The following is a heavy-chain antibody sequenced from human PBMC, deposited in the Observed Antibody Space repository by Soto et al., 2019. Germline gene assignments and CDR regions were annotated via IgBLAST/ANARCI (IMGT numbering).Heavy chain of an antibody. CDR3: ARGQYDMVRGVIIGAKKIFDY. Sequence: SETLSLTCAVYGGSFSGYYWSWIRQPPGKGLEWIGEINHSGSTNYNPSLKSRVTISVDTSKNQFSLKLSSVTAADTAVYYCARGQYDMVRGVIIGAKKIFDYWGQGTLVTVSS. CDR2: INHSGST. J-gene: IGHJ4*02. V-gene: IGHV4-34*01. CDR1: GGSFSGYY. D-gene: IGHD3-10*01.